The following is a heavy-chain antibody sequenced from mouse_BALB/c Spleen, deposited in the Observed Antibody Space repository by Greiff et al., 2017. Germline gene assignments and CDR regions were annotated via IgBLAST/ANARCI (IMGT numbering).Heavy chain of an antibody. V-gene: IGHV5-6-5*01. CDR2: ISSGGST. J-gene: IGHJ1*01. D-gene: IGHD1-1*01. CDR3: ARGDSYYYGSSYWYFDV. CDR1: GFTFSSYA. Sequence: DVMLVESGGGLVKPGGSLKLSCAASGFTFSSYAMSWVRQTPEKRLEWVASISSGGSTYYPDSVKGRFTISRDNARNILYLQMSSLRSEDTAMYYCARGDSYYYGSSYWYFDVWGAGTTVTVSS.